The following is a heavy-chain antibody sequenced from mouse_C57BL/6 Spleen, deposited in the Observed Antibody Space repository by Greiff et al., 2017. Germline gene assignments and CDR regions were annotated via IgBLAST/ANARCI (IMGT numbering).Heavy chain of an antibody. V-gene: IGHV1-59*01. CDR2: IDPSDSYT. CDR3: ASGFAY. Sequence: QVQLQQPGAELVRPGTSVKLSCKASGYTFTSYWMHWVKQRPGQGLEWIGVIDPSDSYTNYNQKFKGKATLTVDTSSSTAYMQLSSLTSEDSAVYYCASGFAYWGQETLVTVAA. J-gene: IGHJ3*01. CDR1: GYTFTSYW.